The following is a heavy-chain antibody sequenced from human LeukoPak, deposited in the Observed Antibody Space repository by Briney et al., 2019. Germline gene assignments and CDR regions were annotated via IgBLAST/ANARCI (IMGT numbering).Heavy chain of an antibody. V-gene: IGHV3-74*01. CDR1: GFTFSSYW. CDR3: ARGGNVDTAMVCDY. Sequence: TGGSLRLSCAASGFTFSSYWMHWVRQAPGRGLVWVSRINSDGSSTSYADSVKGRFTISRDNAKNTLYLQMNSLRAENTAVYYCARGGNVDTAMVCDYWGQGTLVTVSS. J-gene: IGHJ4*02. D-gene: IGHD5-18*01. CDR2: INSDGSST.